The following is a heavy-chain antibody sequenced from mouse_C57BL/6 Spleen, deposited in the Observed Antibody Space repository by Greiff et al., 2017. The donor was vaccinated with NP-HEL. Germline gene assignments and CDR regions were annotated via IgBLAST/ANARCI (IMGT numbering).Heavy chain of an antibody. J-gene: IGHJ2*01. D-gene: IGHD3-2*02. CDR2: INPSNGGT. CDR3: ARSHSSGYVSALDY. V-gene: IGHV1-53*01. Sequence: QVQLQQPGTELVKPGASVKLSCKASGYTFTSYWMHWVKQRPGQGLEWIGNINPSNGGTTYNEKFKSKATLTVDKSSSTAYMQLSSLTSEDSAVYYCARSHSSGYVSALDYWGQGTTLTVSS. CDR1: GYTFTSYW.